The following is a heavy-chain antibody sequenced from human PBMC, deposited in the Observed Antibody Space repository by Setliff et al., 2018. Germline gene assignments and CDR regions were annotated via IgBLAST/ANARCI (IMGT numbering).Heavy chain of an antibody. V-gene: IGHV4-59*01. D-gene: IGHD1-1*01. J-gene: IGHJ3*02. CDR1: GGSMTSYY. CDR2: IFYSGNT. CDR3: ARIRGPTGNCQEAFDI. Sequence: SETLSLTCAVSGGSMTSYYWTWIRQPPGEGLEWIGYIFYSGNTEYNPSLKSRVTISVDTSKSQFSLKLTSVTAADTAVYYCARIRGPTGNCQEAFDIWSEGTMVTVSS.